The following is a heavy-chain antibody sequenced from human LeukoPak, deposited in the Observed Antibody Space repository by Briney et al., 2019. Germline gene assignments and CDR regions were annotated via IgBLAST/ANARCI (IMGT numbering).Heavy chain of an antibody. V-gene: IGHV4-34*01. D-gene: IGHD3-10*01. CDR3: ARGSRFWLGNFFRQPLFFDY. CDR2: INDSGST. Sequence: ASETLSLTCAVYGESFSGYYWNWIRQPPGKGLEWIGEINDSGSTNYNPSLKSRLTMSVDTSKNQFSLRLSSVPAADTAVYYWARGSRFWLGNFFRQPLFFDYWGQGNLATVSS. J-gene: IGHJ4*02. CDR1: GESFSGYY.